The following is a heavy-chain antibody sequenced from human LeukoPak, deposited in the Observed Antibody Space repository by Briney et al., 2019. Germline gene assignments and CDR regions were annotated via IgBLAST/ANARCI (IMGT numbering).Heavy chain of an antibody. Sequence: PSETLSLTCTVSGGSISGYYWNWMRQPPGQGLEWIGHMHYSGRTKYNPSQENRVTISVATSKNKFSLPLTPVAAADADVYYCAREATSGGHLDVWGQGRLVTVSS. V-gene: IGHV4-59*12. CDR2: MHYSGRT. CDR3: AREATSGGHLDV. J-gene: IGHJ3*01. CDR1: GGSISGYY. D-gene: IGHD1-26*01.